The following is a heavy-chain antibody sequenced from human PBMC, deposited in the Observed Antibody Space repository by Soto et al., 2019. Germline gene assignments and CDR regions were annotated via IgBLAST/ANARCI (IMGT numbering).Heavy chain of an antibody. Sequence: GASVKVSCKASGYTFTGCYMHWVRQAPGQGLEWMGWINPNSGGTNYAQKFQGRVTMTRDSSISTAYMELSRLRSDDTAVYYCARGDGAVAGSDLGYWGQGTLVTVSS. J-gene: IGHJ4*02. V-gene: IGHV1-2*02. D-gene: IGHD6-19*01. CDR2: INPNSGGT. CDR3: ARGDGAVAGSDLGY. CDR1: GYTFTGCY.